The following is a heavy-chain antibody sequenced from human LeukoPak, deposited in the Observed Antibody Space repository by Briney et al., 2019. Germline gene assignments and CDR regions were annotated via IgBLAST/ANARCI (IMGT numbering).Heavy chain of an antibody. CDR3: AASLGPRDY. CDR1: GFTFSSYE. Sequence: GGSLRLSCAASGFTFSSYETNWVRQAPGKGLEWISYITSTSNSIYYAESVKGRVTISRDNTKNSLYLQMDSLRVEDTALYFCAASLGPRDYWGQGILVTVSS. D-gene: IGHD7-27*01. J-gene: IGHJ4*02. V-gene: IGHV3-48*03. CDR2: ITSTSNSI.